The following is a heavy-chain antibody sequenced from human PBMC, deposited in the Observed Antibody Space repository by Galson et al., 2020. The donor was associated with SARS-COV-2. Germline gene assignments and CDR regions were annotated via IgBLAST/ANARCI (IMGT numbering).Heavy chain of an antibody. V-gene: IGHV3-74*01. CDR3: ASSNPYYDILTGYLPLFDY. CDR2: INSDGSST. Sequence: GESLKISCAASGFTFSSYWMHWVRQAPGKGLVWVLRINSDGSSTSYADSVKGRFTISRDNAKNTLYLQMNSLRAEDTAVYYCASSNPYYDILTGYLPLFDYWGQGTLVTVSS. J-gene: IGHJ4*02. CDR1: GFTFSSYW. D-gene: IGHD3-9*01.